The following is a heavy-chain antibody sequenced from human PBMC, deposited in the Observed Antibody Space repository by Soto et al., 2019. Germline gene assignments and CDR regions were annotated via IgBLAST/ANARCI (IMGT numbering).Heavy chain of an antibody. J-gene: IGHJ4*02. CDR1: GGSISNYY. D-gene: IGHD2-15*01. CDR2: IYYSGST. Sequence: QVQLQESGPGLVKASETLSLTCTVSGGSISNYYRSWIRQPPGKGLEWIGYIYYSGSTNYNPSLKSRVTISLDTSKTQFSLKLSSVTAADTAVYYCARAGAATLSDYWGQGTLVTVSS. V-gene: IGHV4-59*01. CDR3: ARAGAATLSDY.